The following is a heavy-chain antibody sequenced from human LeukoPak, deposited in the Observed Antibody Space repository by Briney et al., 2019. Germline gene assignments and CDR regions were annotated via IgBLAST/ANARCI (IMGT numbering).Heavy chain of an antibody. V-gene: IGHV3-48*03. J-gene: IGHJ3*02. CDR2: ISASGSSI. D-gene: IGHD4/OR15-4a*01. CDR1: GFTFSSYE. CDR3: AGDRGTTMVRSFDI. Sequence: GGSLRLSCAASGFTFSSYEMNWVRQAPGKGLEWVSYISASGSSIYYADSVKGRFTISRDNAKNSLYLQMNSLRAEDTAVYYCAGDRGTTMVRSFDIWGQGTMVTVSS.